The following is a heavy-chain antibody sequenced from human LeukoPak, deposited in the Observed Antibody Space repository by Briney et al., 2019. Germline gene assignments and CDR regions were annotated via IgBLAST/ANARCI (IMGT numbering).Heavy chain of an antibody. CDR2: VNWSGSST. CDR3: ARAHNYDGRDYYYAFSDY. V-gene: IGHV3-20*04. Sequence: GGSLGLSCAASGFNFDDYGMTWVRQAPGRGLEWVSGVNWSGSSTNYADSVKGRFTISRDSATNSLYLQMNSLRAEDTALYYCARAHNYDGRDYYYAFSDYWGQGTLVTVSS. D-gene: IGHD3-22*01. J-gene: IGHJ4*02. CDR1: GFNFDDYG.